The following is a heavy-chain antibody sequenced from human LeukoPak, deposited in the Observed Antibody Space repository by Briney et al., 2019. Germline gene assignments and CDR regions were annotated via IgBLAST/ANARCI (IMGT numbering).Heavy chain of an antibody. V-gene: IGHV1-18*04. Sequence: ASVKVSCKASGYTFSDHYIHWVRQAPGEGLEWMGWISAYNGNTNYAQKLQGRVTMTTDKSTSTAYMELRSLRSDDTAVYYCARISLWFGDPTPYYYYYGMDVWGQGTTVTVSS. J-gene: IGHJ6*02. CDR3: ARISLWFGDPTPYYYYYGMDV. CDR1: GYTFSDHY. D-gene: IGHD3-10*01. CDR2: ISAYNGNT.